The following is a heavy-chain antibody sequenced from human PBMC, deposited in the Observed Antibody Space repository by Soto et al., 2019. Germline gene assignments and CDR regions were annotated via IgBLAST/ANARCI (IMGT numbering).Heavy chain of an antibody. J-gene: IGHJ5*02. V-gene: IGHV4-4*02. CDR1: GGSISSSNW. Sequence: SETLSLTCAVSGGSISSSNWWSWVRQPPGKGLEWIGEIYHSGSTNYNPSLKSRVTISVDKSKNQFSLKLSSVTAADTAVYYCARQIRSSSWSELYNWFDPWGQGTLVTVSS. D-gene: IGHD6-13*01. CDR3: ARQIRSSSWSELYNWFDP. CDR2: IYHSGST.